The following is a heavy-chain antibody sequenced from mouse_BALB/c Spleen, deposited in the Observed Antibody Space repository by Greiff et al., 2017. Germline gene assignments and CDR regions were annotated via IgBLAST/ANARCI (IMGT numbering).Heavy chain of an antibody. CDR1: GFSLTSYG. D-gene: IGHD1-2*01. CDR2: IWSGGST. V-gene: IGHV2-2*02. J-gene: IGHJ1*01. CDR3: ARNAGRLRYFDV. Sequence: VMLVESGPGLVQPSQSLSITCTVSGFSLTSYGVHWVRQSPGKGLEWLGVIWSGGSTDYNAAFISRLSISKDNSKSQVFFKMNSLQANDTAIYYCARNAGRLRYFDVWGAGTTVTVSS.